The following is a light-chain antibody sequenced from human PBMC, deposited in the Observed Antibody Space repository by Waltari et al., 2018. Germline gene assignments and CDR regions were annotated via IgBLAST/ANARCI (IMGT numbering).Light chain of an antibody. CDR2: KGI. Sequence: YQQTPGQPPLTLVCKGISRSYGDPDRFSGYILGNTAALTITGAQADDESDYYCSMYMGIGVWVFGGGTKLTVL. CDR3: SMYMGIGVWV. V-gene: IGLV8-61*01. J-gene: IGLJ3*02.